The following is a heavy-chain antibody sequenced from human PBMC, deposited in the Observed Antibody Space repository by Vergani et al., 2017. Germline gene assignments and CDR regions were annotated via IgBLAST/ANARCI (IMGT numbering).Heavy chain of an antibody. J-gene: IGHJ4*02. V-gene: IGHV4-39*02. CDR3: AKEAIVDYGFYFDH. CDR2: IYYSGST. Sequence: QLQLQESGPGLVKPSETLSLTCTVSGGSISSSSYYWGWIRQPPGKGLEWIGSIYYSGSTYYNPSLKSRVTISVDTSKNQFSLKLSSVTAADTAVYYCAKEAIVDYGFYFDHWGQGVLVTVSS. D-gene: IGHD4-17*01. CDR1: GGSISSSSYY.